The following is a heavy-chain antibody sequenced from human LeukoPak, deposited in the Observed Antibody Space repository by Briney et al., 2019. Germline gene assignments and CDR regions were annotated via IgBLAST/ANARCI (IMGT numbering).Heavy chain of an antibody. Sequence: GGSLRLSCTASGFMFSSYEMIWVRQAPGEGPEWLSYISPSGSITHYAESVKGRFTISRDNAKNSQYLQMNSLRAEDTAVYYCARESLGYCSGSTCYYFYMDFWGKGTTVTVSS. V-gene: IGHV3-48*03. CDR2: ISPSGSIT. CDR3: ARESLGYCSGSTCYYFYMDF. CDR1: GFMFSSYE. J-gene: IGHJ6*03. D-gene: IGHD2-15*01.